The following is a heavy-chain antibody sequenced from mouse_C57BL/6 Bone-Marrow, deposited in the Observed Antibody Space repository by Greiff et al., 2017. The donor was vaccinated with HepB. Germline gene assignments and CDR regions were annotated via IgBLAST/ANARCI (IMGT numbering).Heavy chain of an antibody. CDR3: ARHRRNFDY. V-gene: IGHV1-26*01. CDR1: GYTFTDYY. Sequence: VQLQQSGPELVKPGASVKISCKASGYTFTDYYMNWVKQSHGKSLEWIGDINPNNGGTSYNQKFKGKATLTVDKSSSTAYMVLRSLTSEDSAVYYCARHRRNFDYWGQGTTLTVSS. J-gene: IGHJ2*01. CDR2: INPNNGGT.